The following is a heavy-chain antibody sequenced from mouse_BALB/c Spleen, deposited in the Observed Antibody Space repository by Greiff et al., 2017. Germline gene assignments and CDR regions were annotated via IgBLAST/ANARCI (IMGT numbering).Heavy chain of an antibody. Sequence: SGPQLVRPGASVKISCKASGYSFTSYWMHWVKQRPGQGLEWIGMIDPSDSETRLNQKFKDKATLTVDKSSSTAYMQLSSLTSVDSAVYFCARADDMDYWGQGTSVTVSS. J-gene: IGHJ4*01. CDR1: GYSFTSYW. CDR3: ARADDMDY. CDR2: IDPSDSET. V-gene: IGHV1S126*01.